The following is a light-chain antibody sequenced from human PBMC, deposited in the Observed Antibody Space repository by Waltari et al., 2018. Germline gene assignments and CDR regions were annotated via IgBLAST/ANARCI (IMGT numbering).Light chain of an antibody. Sequence: QSALTQPASVSGSPGQSITVPCPGSRSDVATYNLVSWYQHHPGKAPKLLIYEVNQRPSGVSTRFSASKSDNTASLTVSGLQAEDEADYYCSSYAGPHSVVFGGGTKVTVL. CDR1: RSDVATYNL. J-gene: IGLJ2*01. CDR3: SSYAGPHSVV. V-gene: IGLV2-23*02. CDR2: EVN.